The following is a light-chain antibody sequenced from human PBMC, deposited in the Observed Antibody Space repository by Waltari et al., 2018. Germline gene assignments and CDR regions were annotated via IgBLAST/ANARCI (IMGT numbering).Light chain of an antibody. CDR1: SLGLGTFNL. CDR3: CSYAGSRTYV. J-gene: IGLJ1*01. V-gene: IGLV2-23*02. CDR2: EVS. Sequence: QSALTQPASVSGSPVPSITISCTGTSLGLGTFNLVSLYQQHPGKVPKLIIYEVSKRPSGVSNHFSGSKSGNTASLTISGLRAEDEADYYCCSYAGSRTYVFGTGTKVTVL.